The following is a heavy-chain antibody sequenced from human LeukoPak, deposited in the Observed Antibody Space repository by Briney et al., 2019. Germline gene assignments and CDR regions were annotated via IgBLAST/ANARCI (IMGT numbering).Heavy chain of an antibody. V-gene: IGHV4-4*09. CDR3: ARRVQWLAYNWFDP. Sequence: SETLSLTCTVSGGSISSYYWSRIRQPPGKGLEWIGYIYTSGSTNYNPSLKSRVTISVDTSKNQFSLKLSSVTAADTAVYYCARRVQWLAYNWFDPWGQGTLVTVSS. D-gene: IGHD6-19*01. CDR2: IYTSGST. CDR1: GGSISSYY. J-gene: IGHJ5*02.